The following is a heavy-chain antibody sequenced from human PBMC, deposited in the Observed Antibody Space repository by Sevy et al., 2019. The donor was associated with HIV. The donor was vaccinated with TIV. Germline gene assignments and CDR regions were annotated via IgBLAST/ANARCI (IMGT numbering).Heavy chain of an antibody. V-gene: IGHV1-46*03. CDR2: INPSAGST. CDR1: GYTFTNYH. D-gene: IGHD2-21*01. CDR3: TRGDCGGDCSPHWFDP. J-gene: IGHJ5*02. Sequence: ASVKVSCKASGYTFTNYHMHWVRQAPGQGLEWMGIINPSAGSTRYAQKFQGRVTMTRDTSTSTVYMELSSLSSEDTAVYFCTRGDCGGDCSPHWFDPWGQGSLVTVSS.